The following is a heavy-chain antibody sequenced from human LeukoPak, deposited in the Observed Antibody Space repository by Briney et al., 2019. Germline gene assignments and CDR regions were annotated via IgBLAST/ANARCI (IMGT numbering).Heavy chain of an antibody. D-gene: IGHD4-17*01. V-gene: IGHV4-31*01. Sequence: SVPLSLPCTVSGGSISSGGYYWRWVRQQPGKGLEWIGYFYYSGSTYYHPSLQSQLPLSVFKSKNLFSLNLSSVTAPDPAVLDRAGGRGTVTTHGGQGTLDSVS. CDR3: AGGRGTVTTH. CDR1: GGSISSGGYY. CDR2: FYYSGST. J-gene: IGHJ4*02.